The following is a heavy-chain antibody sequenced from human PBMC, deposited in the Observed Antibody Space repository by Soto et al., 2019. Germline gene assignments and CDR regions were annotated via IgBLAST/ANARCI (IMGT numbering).Heavy chain of an antibody. V-gene: IGHV1-18*01. J-gene: IGHJ4*02. CDR3: VGHSGYDSGGPFDY. CDR2: ISAYNGNT. D-gene: IGHD5-12*01. Sequence: QVQLVQSGAEVKKPGASVKVSCKASGYTFTSYGISWVRQAPGQGLEWMGWISAYNGNTNYAQKLQGRVTMTTATSTSTAYMELRSVRSDDTAVYYCVGHSGYDSGGPFDYWGQGTLVTVSS. CDR1: GYTFTSYG.